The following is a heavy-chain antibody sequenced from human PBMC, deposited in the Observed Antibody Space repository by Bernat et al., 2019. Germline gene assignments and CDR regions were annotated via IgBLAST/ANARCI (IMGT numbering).Heavy chain of an antibody. Sequence: EVQLVQSGAEVKKPGESLKISCKCSGYSFTRHWIGWVRQMPGKGLQWMGIIYPGDSHTRYSPSFQSKCSISTENAISTASLQWSSLKASDAGGYYCARHGPYCSDCVCPCEYWGQGTLVTVSS. J-gene: IGHJ4*02. V-gene: IGHV5-51*01. CDR1: GYSFTRHW. CDR3: ARHGPYCSDCVCPCEY. CDR2: IYPGDSHT. D-gene: IGHD2-8*01.